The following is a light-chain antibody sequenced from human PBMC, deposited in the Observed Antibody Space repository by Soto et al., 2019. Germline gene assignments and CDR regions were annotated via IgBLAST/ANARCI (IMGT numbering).Light chain of an antibody. CDR3: SSYAGSNNLV. Sequence: QSALTQPPSASGSPGQSVTLSCTGTSSDVGGYNYVSWYQQHPGKAPKLMIYEVSKRPSGVPDRFSGSKSDNTASLTVSGLQADDEADYYCSSYAGSNNLVFGGGTKVTVL. CDR2: EVS. J-gene: IGLJ2*01. CDR1: SSDVGGYNY. V-gene: IGLV2-8*01.